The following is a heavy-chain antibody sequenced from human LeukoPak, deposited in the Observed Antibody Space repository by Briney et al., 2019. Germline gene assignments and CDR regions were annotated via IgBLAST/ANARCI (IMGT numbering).Heavy chain of an antibody. J-gene: IGHJ4*02. D-gene: IGHD1-26*01. Sequence: GRSLRLSCAASGVTFSNFGMHWVRQAPGKGLEWVAVISYDESDKYYADSVKGRFTISRDTSKNTLFLQMNSLRTEDTAVYYCAKRSGSFSPPDYWGQGTLVTVSS. CDR2: ISYDESDK. CDR3: AKRSGSFSPPDY. CDR1: GVTFSNFG. V-gene: IGHV3-30*18.